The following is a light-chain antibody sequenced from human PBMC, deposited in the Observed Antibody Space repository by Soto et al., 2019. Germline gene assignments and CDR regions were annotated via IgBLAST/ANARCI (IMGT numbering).Light chain of an antibody. J-gene: IGLJ2*01. CDR3: SSYTSSTTRVL. V-gene: IGLV2-14*03. CDR1: SSDVGGYNY. CDR2: DVN. Sequence: QSALTQPASVSGSPGQSITISCTGTSSDVGGYNYVSWYQQYPGKAPKVMIYDVNNRPSGVSSRFSGSKSGNTASLTISGLQTEDEADYYCSSYTSSTTRVLFGGGTKVTVL.